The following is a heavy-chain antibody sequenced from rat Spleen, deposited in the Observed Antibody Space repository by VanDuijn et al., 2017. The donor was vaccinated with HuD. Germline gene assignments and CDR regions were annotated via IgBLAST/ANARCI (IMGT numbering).Heavy chain of an antibody. CDR3: AVSGYGY. Sequence: EVQLVESGGGLVQPGRSMKLSCAASGFTFSDYYMAWVRQAPKKGLEWVASISSGGGGTYYPDSVKGRFTISRDNAKSTIYLQMNSLGSEDTATYYCAVSGYGYWGQGVMVTVSS. J-gene: IGHJ2*01. CDR1: GFTFSDYY. CDR2: ISSGGGGT. D-gene: IGHD4-3*01. V-gene: IGHV5-25*01.